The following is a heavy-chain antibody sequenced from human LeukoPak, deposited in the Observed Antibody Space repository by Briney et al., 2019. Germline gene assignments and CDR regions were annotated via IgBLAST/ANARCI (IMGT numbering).Heavy chain of an antibody. V-gene: IGHV3-23*01. Sequence: GGSLRLSCAASGFTFSNYAMSWVRQAPGKGLEWVSSISGSGGSTYYADSVKGRFTISRDNSKNTLYLQMNSLRAEDTAVFYCAKVDRSPNVLLWFGDLFNGGQGTLVTVSS. J-gene: IGHJ4*02. CDR3: AKVDRSPNVLLWFGDLFN. CDR2: ISGSGGST. CDR1: GFTFSNYA. D-gene: IGHD3-10*01.